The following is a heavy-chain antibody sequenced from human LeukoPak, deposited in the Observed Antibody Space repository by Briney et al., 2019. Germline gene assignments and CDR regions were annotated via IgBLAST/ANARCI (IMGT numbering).Heavy chain of an antibody. Sequence: GGSLRLSCAASGFTFSFNSMHWVRQGPGKGLVWVSRINSDGSSATYADSVKGRFTISRDNAKNTLYLQMNSLRAEDTAVYYCVRDPGGSYDNFDYWGQGTLVTVSS. J-gene: IGHJ4*02. D-gene: IGHD1-26*01. CDR3: VRDPGGSYDNFDY. CDR2: INSDGSSA. V-gene: IGHV3-74*01. CDR1: GFTFSFNS.